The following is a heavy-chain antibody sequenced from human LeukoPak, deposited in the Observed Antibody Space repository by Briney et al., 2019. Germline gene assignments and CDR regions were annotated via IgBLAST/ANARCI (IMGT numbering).Heavy chain of an antibody. V-gene: IGHV3-23*01. CDR3: AKCGYDWNYVTFVDY. D-gene: IGHD1-1*01. Sequence: EGSLRLSCAASGFTFSRYAMSWVRQAPGKGLEWVSAISGSGGSTYYADSVKGRFTISRDNSKNTLYLQMNSLRAEDTAVYYCAKCGYDWNYVTFVDYWGQGTLVTVSS. CDR1: GFTFSRYA. J-gene: IGHJ4*02. CDR2: ISGSGGST.